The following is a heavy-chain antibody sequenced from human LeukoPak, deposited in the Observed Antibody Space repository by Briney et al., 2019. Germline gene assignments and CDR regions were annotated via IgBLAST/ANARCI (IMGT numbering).Heavy chain of an antibody. CDR3: VKGGCSSTSCYPN. Sequence: GGFLRLSCAASGFTFSRFAMHWVRQAPGKGLEYISAISSNGGSTDYADSVKGRFIISRDNSKSTLYLQMSSLRAEDTAVYSCVKGGCSSTSCYPNWGQGTLVTVSS. J-gene: IGHJ4*02. CDR2: ISSNGGST. D-gene: IGHD2-2*01. V-gene: IGHV3-64D*06. CDR1: GFTFSRFA.